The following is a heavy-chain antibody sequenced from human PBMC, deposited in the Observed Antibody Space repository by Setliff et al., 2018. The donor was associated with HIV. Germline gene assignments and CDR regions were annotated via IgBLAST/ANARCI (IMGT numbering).Heavy chain of an antibody. D-gene: IGHD2-21*01. Sequence: SETLSLTCDVSSHSINSDYYWSWIRQPPGKGLEWIGEINHNKSSDYNPSLKSRVTMSVDTSKNQFSLKVKSVTAADTAVYYCARGVARQVVIDRWLDPWGQGTPVTVSS. CDR3: ARGVARQVVIDRWLDP. V-gene: IGHV4-34*01. CDR1: SHSINSDYY. CDR2: INHNKSS. J-gene: IGHJ5*02.